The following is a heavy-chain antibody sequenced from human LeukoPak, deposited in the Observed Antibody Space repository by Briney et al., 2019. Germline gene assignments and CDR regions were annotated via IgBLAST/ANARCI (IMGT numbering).Heavy chain of an antibody. D-gene: IGHD6-19*01. V-gene: IGHV3-23*01. CDR2: ISGSGSTI. J-gene: IGHJ4*02. CDR3: ARKQWLAN. Sequence: GGSLRLSCAASGFTFSSYAMSWVRQAPGKGLEWVSAISGSGSTIYYADSVKGRFTISRDNAKNSLYLRMNSLRAEDTAVYYCARKQWLANWGQGTLVTVSS. CDR1: GFTFSSYA.